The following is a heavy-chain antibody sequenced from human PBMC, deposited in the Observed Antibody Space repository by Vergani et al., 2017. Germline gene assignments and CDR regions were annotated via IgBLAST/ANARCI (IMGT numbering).Heavy chain of an antibody. J-gene: IGHJ6*02. V-gene: IGHV4-61*02. CDR3: ARDPLYSTNWPFLLLYMDV. D-gene: IGHD6-13*01. CDR1: GGSISSGSYY. CDR2: FYTWWGT. Sequence: QVQLQESGPGLVRPSQTLSLTCTVSGGSISSGSYYWSWFGQPAGKGLEWIGRFYTWWGTSYNPSLKSRVTIPVDTSKNQFPLHLSSVTAADTAVYYCARDPLYSTNWPFLLLYMDVWGQGTTVTVSS.